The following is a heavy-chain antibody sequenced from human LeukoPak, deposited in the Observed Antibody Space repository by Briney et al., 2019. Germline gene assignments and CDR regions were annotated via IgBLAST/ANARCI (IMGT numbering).Heavy chain of an antibody. CDR3: AKVRDCGGDCLDY. Sequence: GGSLRLSCAASGFTFSSYSMNWVRQAPGKGLEWVSSISSSSSYIYYADSVKGRFTISRDNAKNSLYLQMNSLRAEDTAVYYCAKVRDCGGDCLDYWGQGTLVTVSS. V-gene: IGHV3-21*01. J-gene: IGHJ4*02. CDR2: ISSSSSYI. CDR1: GFTFSSYS. D-gene: IGHD2-21*01.